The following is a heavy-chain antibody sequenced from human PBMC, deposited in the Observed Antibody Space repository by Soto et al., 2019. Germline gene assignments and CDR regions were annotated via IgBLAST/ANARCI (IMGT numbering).Heavy chain of an antibody. J-gene: IGHJ6*02. Sequence: QVQLVESGGGVVQPGRSLRLSCAASGFTFSSYGMHWVRQAPGKGLEWVAVISYDGSNKYYADSVKGRFTISRDNSKNTLYLQMNSLRAEDTAVYYCAKDLYSSSGYSYDVGMDVWGQGTTVTVSS. CDR2: ISYDGSNK. D-gene: IGHD6-13*01. CDR1: GFTFSSYG. CDR3: AKDLYSSSGYSYDVGMDV. V-gene: IGHV3-30*18.